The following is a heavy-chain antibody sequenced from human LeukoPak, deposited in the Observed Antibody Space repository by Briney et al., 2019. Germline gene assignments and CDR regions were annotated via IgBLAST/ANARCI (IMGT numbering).Heavy chain of an antibody. V-gene: IGHV1-18*01. J-gene: IGHJ6*03. Sequence: EASVKVSCKASGYTFTSYGISWVRQAPGQGLEWMGWISAYNGNTNYAQKLQGRVTMTTDTSTSTAYMELRSLRSDDTAVYYCARTQWERSLIYYYYYYMDVWGKGTTVTISS. CDR1: GYTFTSYG. CDR3: ARTQWERSLIYYYYYYMDV. D-gene: IGHD1-26*01. CDR2: ISAYNGNT.